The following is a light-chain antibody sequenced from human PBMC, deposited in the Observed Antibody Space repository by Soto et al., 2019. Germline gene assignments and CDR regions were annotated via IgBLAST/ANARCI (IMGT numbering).Light chain of an antibody. V-gene: IGKV3-20*01. J-gene: IGKJ1*01. CDR2: DAA. Sequence: EIVITQSPATLSLSPGERATISCRASQSVGKSLVWYQQKPGQAPRLLIYDAANRATGIADRFSGSVSGTGFTLTISRLEPEDFAVYYCQQDGSSPPWTFGQGTKVDI. CDR1: QSVGKS. CDR3: QQDGSSPPWT.